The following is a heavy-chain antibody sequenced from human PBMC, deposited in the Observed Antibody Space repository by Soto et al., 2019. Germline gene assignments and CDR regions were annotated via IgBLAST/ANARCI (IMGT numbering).Heavy chain of an antibody. D-gene: IGHD3-10*01. CDR3: AKAFYNGNSDFGY. CDR2: INPDGGAK. V-gene: IGHV3-7*05. Sequence: EVHLVESGGGLVPPGGSLRLSCAASGFSFSNYWMTWVRQAPGKGLEWVANINPDGGAKYYVESVKGRFSISRDNAKNSLYLQMSNLRAEDTAVYYCAKAFYNGNSDFGYWGQGTLVTVSS. J-gene: IGHJ4*02. CDR1: GFSFSNYW.